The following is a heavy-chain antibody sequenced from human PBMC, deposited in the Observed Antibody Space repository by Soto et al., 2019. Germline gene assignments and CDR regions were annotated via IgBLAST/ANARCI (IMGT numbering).Heavy chain of an antibody. CDR2: ISGSGGRT. D-gene: IGHD3-22*01. CDR1: GFTFSSYA. J-gene: IGHJ4*01. CDR3: AKDPNYYDSSGYRAPGYFDY. Sequence: GGSLRLSCAASGFTFSSYAMSWVRQAPGRGLEWVSAISGSGGRTYYADSVKGRFTISRDNSKNTLYLQMNSLRAEDTAVYYCAKDPNYYDSSGYRAPGYFDYWGHGTLVTVSS. V-gene: IGHV3-23*01.